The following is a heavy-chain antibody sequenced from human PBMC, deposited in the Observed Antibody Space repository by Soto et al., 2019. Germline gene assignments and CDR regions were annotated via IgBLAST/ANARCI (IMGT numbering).Heavy chain of an antibody. CDR3: AREGLPGIAVAGTTFYMDV. Sequence: PSETLSLTCTVSGGSISSYYWSWIRQPPGKGLEWIGCIYYSGSTNYNPSLKSRVTISVDTSKNQFSLKLSSVTAADTAVYYCAREGLPGIAVAGTTFYMDVWGKGTTVTVSS. J-gene: IGHJ6*03. CDR2: IYYSGST. CDR1: GGSISSYY. D-gene: IGHD6-19*01. V-gene: IGHV4-59*01.